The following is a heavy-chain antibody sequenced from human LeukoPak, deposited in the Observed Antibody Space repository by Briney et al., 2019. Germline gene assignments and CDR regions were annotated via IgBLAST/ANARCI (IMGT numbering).Heavy chain of an antibody. Sequence: SETLSLTCTVSGGSISSGDYYWNWIRQHPGKGLEWIGYIYYSGSTYYNPSLKSRVTISVDTSKNQFSLKLSSVTAADTAVYFWARTPKADQLLSFWFGPRGPGTLVTVSS. CDR2: IYYSGST. CDR3: ARTPKADQLLSFWFGP. J-gene: IGHJ5*02. D-gene: IGHD2-2*01. V-gene: IGHV4-31*03. CDR1: GGSISSGDYY.